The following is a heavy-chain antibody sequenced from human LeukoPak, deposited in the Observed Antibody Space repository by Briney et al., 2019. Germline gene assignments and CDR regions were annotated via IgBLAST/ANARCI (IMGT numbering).Heavy chain of an antibody. CDR3: AREGIAVAAYFDY. D-gene: IGHD6-19*01. J-gene: IGHJ4*02. Sequence: SETLSLTCAVYGGSFSGYYWSWIRQPPGKGLEWIGYIYYSGSTNYNPSLKSRVTISVDTSKNQFSLKLSSVTAADTAVYYCAREGIAVAAYFDYWGQGTLVTVSS. CDR2: IYYSGST. V-gene: IGHV4-59*01. CDR1: GGSFSGYY.